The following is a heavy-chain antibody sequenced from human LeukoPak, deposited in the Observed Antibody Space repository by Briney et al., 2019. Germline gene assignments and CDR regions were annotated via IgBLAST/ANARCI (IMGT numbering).Heavy chain of an antibody. CDR2: INHSGST. CDR3: ARDRGISRFYYYYMDV. CDR1: GFTFDDYG. J-gene: IGHJ6*03. Sequence: GSLRLSCAASGFTFDDYGMSWIRQPPGKGLEWIGEINHSGSTNYNPSLKSRVTISVDTSKNQFSLKLSSVTAADTAVYYCARDRGISRFYYYYMDVWGKGTTVTVSS. V-gene: IGHV4-34*01. D-gene: IGHD2/OR15-2a*01.